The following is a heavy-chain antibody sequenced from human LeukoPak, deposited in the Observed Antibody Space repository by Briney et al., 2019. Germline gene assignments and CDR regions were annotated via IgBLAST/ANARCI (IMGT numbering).Heavy chain of an antibody. V-gene: IGHV4-59*01. CDR1: DGSINSYY. Sequence: ASETLSLTCSVSDGSINSYYWNWLRRPPGKGLEWIGYIYYNGNTNYSPSLKSRVTMSVDTSKNLFSLKVSSVTAADTAVYYCARGRSNCYGMDVWGQGTTVTVSS. D-gene: IGHD1-26*01. CDR3: ARGRSNCYGMDV. CDR2: IYYNGNT. J-gene: IGHJ6*02.